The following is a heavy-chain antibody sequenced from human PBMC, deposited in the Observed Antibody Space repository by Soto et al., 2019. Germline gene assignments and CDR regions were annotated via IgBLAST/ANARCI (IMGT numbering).Heavy chain of an antibody. J-gene: IGHJ4*02. Sequence: GGSLRLSCVASDFTFSYYWMHWVRQAPGKGLEWVAVIWYDGSNKYYADSVKGRFTISRDNSKNTLYLQMNSLRAEDTAVYYCARDGYCSGGSCYSVPVFDYWGQGTLVTVSS. CDR1: DFTFSYYW. CDR2: IWYDGSNK. CDR3: ARDGYCSGGSCYSVPVFDY. V-gene: IGHV3-33*08. D-gene: IGHD2-15*01.